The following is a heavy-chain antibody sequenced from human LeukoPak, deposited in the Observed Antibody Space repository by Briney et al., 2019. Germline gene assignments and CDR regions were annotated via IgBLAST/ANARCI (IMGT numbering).Heavy chain of an antibody. J-gene: IGHJ5*02. D-gene: IGHD2-15*01. CDR3: ARAIPYCSGGSCYVNWFDP. Sequence: SETLSLTCTVSGGSISSYYWSWIRQPPGKGLEWIGYIYYSGSTNDSPSLKSVVTISVDTSKNQFSLKLSSVTAADTAVYYCARAIPYCSGGSCYVNWFDPWGQGTLVTVSS. CDR1: GGSISSYY. CDR2: IYYSGST. V-gene: IGHV4-59*01.